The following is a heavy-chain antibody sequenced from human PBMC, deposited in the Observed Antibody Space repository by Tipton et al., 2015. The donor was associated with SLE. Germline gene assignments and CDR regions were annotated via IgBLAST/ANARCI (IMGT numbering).Heavy chain of an antibody. D-gene: IGHD2-15*01. CDR2: IYYSGST. CDR3: ARRVVAAIDY. J-gene: IGHJ4*02. CDR1: GGSVSSGSYY. V-gene: IGHV4-61*01. Sequence: TLSLTCTVSGGSVSSGSYYWSWIRQPPGKGLEWIGYIYYSGSTNYNPSLKSRVTISVDTSKNQFSLKLSSVTAADTAVYYCARRVVAAIDYWGQGTLVTVSS.